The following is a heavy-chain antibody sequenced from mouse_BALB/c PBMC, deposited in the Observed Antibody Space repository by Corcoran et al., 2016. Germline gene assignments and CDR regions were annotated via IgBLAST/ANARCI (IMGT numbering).Heavy chain of an antibody. CDR2: INPYNDGT. CDR3: ARSTYTWYFDV. CDR1: GYTFTSYV. J-gene: IGHJ1*01. Sequence: EVQLQQSGPELVKPGASGKMSCKASGYTFTSYVMHWVKQRPGQGLEWIGYINPYNDGTKYNEKFKGKATPTSDKSSSTAYLVLSSLTSEDSAVYYCARSTYTWYFDVCCAGTTVTVS. V-gene: IGHV1S136*01.